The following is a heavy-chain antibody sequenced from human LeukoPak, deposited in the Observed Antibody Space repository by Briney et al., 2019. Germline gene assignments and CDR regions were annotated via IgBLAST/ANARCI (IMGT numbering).Heavy chain of an antibody. J-gene: IGHJ4*02. D-gene: IGHD6-19*01. Sequence: PGGSLRLSPAASGFTFSGSAIYWVRQASGKGLEWVGRIRSKANSYATAYAASVKGRFTISRDDSKNTAYLQMNSLKTEDTAVYYCKVYIAGAVPPFHCWGQGPLVTVSS. CDR1: GFTFSGSA. CDR2: IRSKANSYAT. V-gene: IGHV3-73*01. CDR3: KVYIAGAVPPFHC.